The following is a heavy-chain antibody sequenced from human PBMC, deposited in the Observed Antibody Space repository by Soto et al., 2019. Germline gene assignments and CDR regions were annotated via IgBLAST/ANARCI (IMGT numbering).Heavy chain of an antibody. CDR2: IKHNGGST. D-gene: IGHD6-19*01. V-gene: IGHV1-46*01. CDR3: AREKWLVRRNDPFDI. Sequence: QVQLVHSGEEVKKPGASVKVSCNASGSTFINYYMHWVRQAPGQGLEWMGIIKHNGGSTTYAQKFQCRVTLTKDTSTNTVNMELSSLTSEDTAVYYCAREKWLVRRNDPFDIWGQGTMVTVSS. J-gene: IGHJ3*02. CDR1: GSTFINYY.